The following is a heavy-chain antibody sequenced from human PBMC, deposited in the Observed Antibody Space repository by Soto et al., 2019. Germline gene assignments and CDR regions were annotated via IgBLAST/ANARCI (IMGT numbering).Heavy chain of an antibody. CDR3: ARGAEMGGFDP. J-gene: IGHJ5*02. CDR1: GGSFSGYY. Sequence: QVQLQQWGAGLLKPSETLSLTCAVYGGSFSGYYWSWIRQPPGKGLEWIGEINHSGSTNYNPSLKSRVTISVDTSKNQFSLKLSSGTAADTAVYYCARGAEMGGFDPWGQGTLVTVSS. D-gene: IGHD3-16*01. V-gene: IGHV4-34*01. CDR2: INHSGST.